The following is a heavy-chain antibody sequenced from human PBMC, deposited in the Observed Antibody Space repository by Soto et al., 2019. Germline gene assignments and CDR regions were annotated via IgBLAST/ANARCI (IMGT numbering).Heavy chain of an antibody. CDR2: ISSSSSTI. CDR1: GFTFSSYS. CDR3: ARDLPSREYSSGFDY. J-gene: IGHJ4*02. D-gene: IGHD6-19*01. Sequence: EVQLVESGGGLVQPGGSLRLSCAASGFTFSSYSMNWVRQAPGKGLEWVSYISSSSSTIYYADSVKGRFIISRDNAKNSLYLQMNSLRAEDTAVYYCARDLPSREYSSGFDYWGQGTLVTVSS. V-gene: IGHV3-48*01.